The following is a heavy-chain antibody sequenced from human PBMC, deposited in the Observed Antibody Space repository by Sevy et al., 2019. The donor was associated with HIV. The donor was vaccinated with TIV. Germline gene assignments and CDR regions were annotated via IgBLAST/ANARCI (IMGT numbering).Heavy chain of an antibody. Sequence: GGSLRLSCAATGFTVTSNYMRWVRQGPGRGLEWVSGFYNGDSTQYADSVKGRFTISRDKSNNTLYLQLDSLRAEDTAIYYCAREAGSSSFDYWDQGSLVTVS. CDR3: AREAGSSSFDY. CDR1: GFTVTSNY. J-gene: IGHJ4*02. V-gene: IGHV3-53*01. D-gene: IGHD6-13*01. CDR2: FYNGDST.